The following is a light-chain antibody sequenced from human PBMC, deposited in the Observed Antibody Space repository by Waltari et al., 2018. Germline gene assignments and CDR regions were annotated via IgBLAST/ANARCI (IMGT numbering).Light chain of an antibody. CDR2: DAS. Sequence: AIQLTQSPSSLSASVGHRITITCRASQDIASALAWYVQKPGKAPQLLIYDASTLESGVPSRVSASGSGTDFRFSISDLQPEDFATYYCQQFINYPLTFGPGTTVDIK. J-gene: IGKJ3*01. CDR1: QDIASA. CDR3: QQFINYPLT. V-gene: IGKV1D-13*01.